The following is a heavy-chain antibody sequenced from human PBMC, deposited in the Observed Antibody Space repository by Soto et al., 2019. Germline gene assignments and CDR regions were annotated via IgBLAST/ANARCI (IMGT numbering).Heavy chain of an antibody. Sequence: QPGGSLRLSCSASGFTFSNYDMVWVRQAPGKGLEYISAITSPGHITYYADSVKGRFTISRDNAKNTLYLQMSSLRAEDTAVYYCARVGYSSGWYLDYWGQGTLVTVSS. CDR3: ARVGYSSGWYLDY. CDR1: GFTFSNYD. CDR2: ITSPGHIT. V-gene: IGHV3-64*04. J-gene: IGHJ4*02. D-gene: IGHD6-19*01.